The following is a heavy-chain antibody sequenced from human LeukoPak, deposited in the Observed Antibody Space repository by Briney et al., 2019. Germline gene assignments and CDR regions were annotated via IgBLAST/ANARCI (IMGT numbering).Heavy chain of an antibody. CDR2: INPNSGGT. CDR3: ARDLEGYHYGSGNYPQ. D-gene: IGHD3-10*01. V-gene: IGHV1-2*02. CDR1: GYTFTDYY. Sequence: ASMTVSCKASGYTFTDYYIHWLRQAPGQGLEWMGFINPNSGGTNYTQKFQGRVTMTRDTSISTAYMELSSLTSGDTAVYYCARDLEGYHYGSGNYPQWGQGTLITVSS. J-gene: IGHJ4*02.